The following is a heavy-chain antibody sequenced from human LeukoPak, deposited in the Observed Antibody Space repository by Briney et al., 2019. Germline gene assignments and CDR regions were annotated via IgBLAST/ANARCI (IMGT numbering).Heavy chain of an antibody. D-gene: IGHD3-16*01. CDR3: ARWSRGAPMGLGTSAEAFDI. CDR2: IYYSGST. CDR1: GGSISSGGYY. J-gene: IGHJ3*02. Sequence: PSQTLSLTCTVSGGSISSGGYYWSWIRQHPGKGLEWIGYIYYSGSTYYNPSLKSRVTTSVDTSKNQFSLKLSSVTAADTAVYYCARWSRGAPMGLGTSAEAFDIWGQGTMVTVSS. V-gene: IGHV4-31*03.